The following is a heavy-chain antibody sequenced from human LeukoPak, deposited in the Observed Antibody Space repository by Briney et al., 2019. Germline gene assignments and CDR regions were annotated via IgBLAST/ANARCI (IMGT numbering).Heavy chain of an antibody. D-gene: IGHD3-3*01. Sequence: VASVKVSCKVSGYTLTELSMHWVRQAPGKGLEWMGGFDPEDGETIYAQKFQGRVTMTEDTSTDTAYMELSSLRSEDTAVYYCATGITIFGVVLDAFDIWGQGTMVTVSS. J-gene: IGHJ3*02. CDR1: GYTLTELS. CDR2: FDPEDGET. V-gene: IGHV1-24*01. CDR3: ATGITIFGVVLDAFDI.